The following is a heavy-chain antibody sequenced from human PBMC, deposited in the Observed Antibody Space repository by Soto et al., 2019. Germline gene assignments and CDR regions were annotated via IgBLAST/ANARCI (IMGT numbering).Heavy chain of an antibody. D-gene: IGHD4-17*01. CDR2: IKSKVDGGTT. CDR1: EFTFANAW. V-gene: IGHV3-15*01. Sequence: EVQLVESGGDLVKPGGSLRLSCAASEFTFANAWISWVRQAPGKGLEWVGRIKSKVDGGTTDYAAPVKGRFTISRDESQNTLYLQMNSLKTEDTAVYYCTSLYYGHWGQGTLVTVSS. CDR3: TSLYYGH. J-gene: IGHJ4*02.